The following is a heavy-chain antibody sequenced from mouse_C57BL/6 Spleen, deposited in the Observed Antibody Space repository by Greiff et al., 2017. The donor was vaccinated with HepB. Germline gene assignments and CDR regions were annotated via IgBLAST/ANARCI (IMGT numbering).Heavy chain of an antibody. V-gene: IGHV1-15*01. CDR3: TRSTTVVARGYFDY. CDR2: IDPETGGT. Sequence: QVQLKQSGAELVRPGASVTLSCKASGYTFTDYEMHWVKQTPVHGLEWIGAIDPETGGTAYNQKFKGKAILTADKSSSTAYMELRSLTSEDSAVYYCTRSTTVVARGYFDYWGQGTTLTVSS. J-gene: IGHJ2*01. CDR1: GYTFTDYE. D-gene: IGHD1-1*01.